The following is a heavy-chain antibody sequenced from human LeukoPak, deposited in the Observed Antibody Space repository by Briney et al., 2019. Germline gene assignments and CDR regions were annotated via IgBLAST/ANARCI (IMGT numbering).Heavy chain of an antibody. CDR3: AKEPRAAAGTMGLDY. J-gene: IGHJ4*02. CDR2: ISYDGSNK. Sequence: GGSLRLSCAASGFTFSSYGMHWVRQAPGKGLEWVAVISYDGSNKYYADSVKGRFTISRDNSKNTLYLQMNSLRAEDTAVYYCAKEPRAAAGTMGLDYWGQGTLVTVSS. V-gene: IGHV3-30*18. D-gene: IGHD6-13*01. CDR1: GFTFSSYG.